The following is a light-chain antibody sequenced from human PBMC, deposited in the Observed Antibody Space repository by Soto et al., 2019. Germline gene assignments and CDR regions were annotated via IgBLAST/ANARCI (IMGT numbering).Light chain of an antibody. J-gene: IGKJ1*01. CDR3: QLYNSYLWR. Sequence: DIQMTQAPSTLSASVGDRVGITCRASQSIGSWVAWYQQKPGKAPKVLISKASTLESGVPARFSGSGSGTEFTLTISSLQPDDVATYYCQLYNSYLWRFGQGTKVDIK. CDR2: KAS. V-gene: IGKV1-5*03. CDR1: QSIGSW.